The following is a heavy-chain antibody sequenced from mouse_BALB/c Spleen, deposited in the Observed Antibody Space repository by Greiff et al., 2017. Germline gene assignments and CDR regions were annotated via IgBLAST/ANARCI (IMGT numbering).Heavy chain of an antibody. CDR1: GFTFSSYT. CDR3: ARQDTSGYVDY. D-gene: IGHD3-2*01. Sequence: EVMLVESGGGLVQPGGSLKLSCAASGFTFSSYTMSWVRQTPEKRLEWVAYISNGGGSTYYPDTVKGRFTISRDNAKNTLYLQMSSLKSEDTAMYYCARQDTSGYVDYWGQGTTLTVSS. V-gene: IGHV5-12-2*01. J-gene: IGHJ2*01. CDR2: ISNGGGST.